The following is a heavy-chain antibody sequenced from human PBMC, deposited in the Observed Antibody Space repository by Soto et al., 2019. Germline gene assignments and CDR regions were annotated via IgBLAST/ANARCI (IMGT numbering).Heavy chain of an antibody. Sequence: SETLSLTCAVYGGSFSGYYWTWIRQPPGTGLEWIGEINHSGSTNYNPSLKSRVTISVDTSKNQFSLKLTSVTAADTAVYYCARDNITGLFDYWGQGTLVPVAS. CDR1: GGSFSGYY. J-gene: IGHJ4*02. CDR3: ARDNITGLFDY. D-gene: IGHD2-8*02. CDR2: INHSGST. V-gene: IGHV4-34*01.